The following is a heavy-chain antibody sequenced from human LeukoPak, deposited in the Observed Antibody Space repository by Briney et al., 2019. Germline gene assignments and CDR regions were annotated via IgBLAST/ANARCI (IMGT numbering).Heavy chain of an antibody. Sequence: GGSLRLSCAASGFTFDDYGMSWVRQLPGKGLEWVANINQDGTEKYYVDSVKGRFTISRDNAKNSLDLQMNSLRVEDTGIYYCVKVAKYYYGSETYYFFEHWGQGTPVTASS. V-gene: IGHV3-7*01. CDR1: GFTFDDYG. CDR3: VKVAKYYYGSETYYFFEH. J-gene: IGHJ4*02. D-gene: IGHD3-10*01. CDR2: INQDGTEK.